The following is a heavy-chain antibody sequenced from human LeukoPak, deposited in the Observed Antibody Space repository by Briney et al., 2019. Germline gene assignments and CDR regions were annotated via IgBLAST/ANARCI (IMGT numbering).Heavy chain of an antibody. V-gene: IGHV1-2*04. Sequence: ASVKVSCKASGYTFTGYYMHWVRQAPGQGLEWMGWINPNSGGTNYAQKFQGWVTMTRDTSISTAYMELSRLRSDDTAVYYCARVAVDCSSTSCYADGMDVWGKGTTVTVSS. D-gene: IGHD2-2*01. CDR2: INPNSGGT. J-gene: IGHJ6*04. CDR3: ARVAVDCSSTSCYADGMDV. CDR1: GYTFTGYY.